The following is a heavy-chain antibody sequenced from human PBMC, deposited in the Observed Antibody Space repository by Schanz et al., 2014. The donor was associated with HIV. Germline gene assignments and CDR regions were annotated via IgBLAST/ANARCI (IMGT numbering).Heavy chain of an antibody. Sequence: QVQLVQSGAEVKKPGSSVKVSCKASGGSFSSYAISWVRQAPGQGLEWMGWIDPKIGGTQLAQKFQGRVTMTRDSSTNTAYLEVSSLRSDDTAVYYCASDLSVYSSSSSVWGQGTTVTVSS. D-gene: IGHD6-13*01. V-gene: IGHV1-2*02. CDR2: IDPKIGGT. J-gene: IGHJ6*02. CDR1: GGSFSSYA. CDR3: ASDLSVYSSSSSV.